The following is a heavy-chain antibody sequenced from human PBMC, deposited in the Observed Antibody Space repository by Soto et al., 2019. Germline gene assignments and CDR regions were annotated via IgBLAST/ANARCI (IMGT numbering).Heavy chain of an antibody. CDR1: GGTFSSYA. CDR2: IIPIFGTA. V-gene: IGHV1-69*13. J-gene: IGHJ4*02. Sequence: SVKVSCKASGGTFSSYAISWVRQAPGQGLEWMGGIIPIFGTAKYAQKFQGRVTITADESTSTAYMELSSLRSEDTAVYYCAREMVGATYFDYWGQGPLVTVSS. D-gene: IGHD1-26*01. CDR3: AREMVGATYFDY.